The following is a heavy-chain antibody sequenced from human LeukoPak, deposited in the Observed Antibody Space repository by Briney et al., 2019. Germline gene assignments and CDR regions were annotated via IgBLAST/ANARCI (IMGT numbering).Heavy chain of an antibody. CDR2: IYTSGST. J-gene: IGHJ6*03. CDR1: GGSISSYY. D-gene: IGHD2-2*01. V-gene: IGHV4-4*07. Sequence: SETLSLTCTVSGGSISSYYWSWIRQPAGKRLEWIGRIYTSGSTNYNPSLKSRVTISVDKSKNQFSLKLSSVTAADTAVYYCARGDIVVVPAAKVSNYYYMDVWGKGTTVTVSS. CDR3: ARGDIVVVPAAKVSNYYYMDV.